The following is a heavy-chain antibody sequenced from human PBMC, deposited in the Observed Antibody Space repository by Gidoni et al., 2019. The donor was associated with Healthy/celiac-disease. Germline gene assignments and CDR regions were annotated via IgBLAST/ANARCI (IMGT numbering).Heavy chain of an antibody. CDR2: ISYDGSNK. CDR3: ARGRGSYYYAFDI. D-gene: IGHD1-26*01. Sequence: LRLFDSGGAVFHPGSSLRLSFDAPGFPFSSYAMHWVRQAPGKGMEWVAVISYDGSNKYYADAVKGRFTISRDNSKNTLYLQMNSLRAEDTAVYYCARGRGSYYYAFDIWGQGTMVTVSS. J-gene: IGHJ3*02. CDR1: GFPFSSYA. V-gene: IGHV3-30-3*01.